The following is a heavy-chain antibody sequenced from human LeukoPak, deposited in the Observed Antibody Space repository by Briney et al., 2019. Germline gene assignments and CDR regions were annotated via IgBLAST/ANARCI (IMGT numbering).Heavy chain of an antibody. V-gene: IGHV3-7*05. Sequence: GGSLRLSCAASGFTFSTYWMTWVRQAPGKGLEWVANIKQDGSEKYCVDSVKGRFTISRDNAKNSLYLQMNSLRAEDTAVYYCARDSGDWSDPWGQGTLVTVSS. J-gene: IGHJ5*02. CDR2: IKQDGSEK. CDR3: ARDSGDWSDP. CDR1: GFTFSTYW.